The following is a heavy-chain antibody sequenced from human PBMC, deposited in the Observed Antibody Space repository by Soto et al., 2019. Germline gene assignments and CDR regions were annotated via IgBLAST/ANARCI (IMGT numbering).Heavy chain of an antibody. V-gene: IGHV3-30*18. D-gene: IGHD3-10*01. CDR2: ISYDGSNK. J-gene: IGHJ6*02. CDR3: AKDFTMVRSPPHPPDYYYYGMDV. Sequence: GGSLRLSCAASGFTFSSYGMHWVRQAPGKGLEWVAVISYDGSNKYYADSVKGRFTISRDNSKNTLHLQMNSLRAEDTAVYYCAKDFTMVRSPPHPPDYYYYGMDVWGQGTTVTVSS. CDR1: GFTFSSYG.